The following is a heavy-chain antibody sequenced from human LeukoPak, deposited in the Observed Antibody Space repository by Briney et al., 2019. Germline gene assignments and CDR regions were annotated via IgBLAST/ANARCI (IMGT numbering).Heavy chain of an antibody. Sequence: GGSLRLSCAASGFTFSSNWMHWVRQAPGKGLVWVSRINGDGSYTSYAASVKGRLNISRDNAQNTLSLEMNSLRDEDTAVYYCATGKAVAGTDFWGQGTLVTVSS. J-gene: IGHJ4*02. CDR2: INGDGSYT. CDR3: ATGKAVAGTDF. D-gene: IGHD6-19*01. V-gene: IGHV3-74*01. CDR1: GFTFSSNW.